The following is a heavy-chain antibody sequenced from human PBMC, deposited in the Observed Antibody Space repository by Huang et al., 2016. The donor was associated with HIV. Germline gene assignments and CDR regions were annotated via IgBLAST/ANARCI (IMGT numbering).Heavy chain of an antibody. CDR3: LPGRGGYYPY. D-gene: IGHD3-3*01. CDR2: IYWDDDN. J-gene: IGHJ4*02. CDR1: GFSVSDSGMA. V-gene: IGHV2-5*02. Sequence: QITLKESGPTLMKPTQTLTLTCTFSGFSVSDSGMAVAWIRQPPGKALEGLALIYWDDDNRYSPSLRNRLTIAKDIYKNQVVLRMTDLDPADTATYYCLPGRGGYYPYWGQGTLVTVSS.